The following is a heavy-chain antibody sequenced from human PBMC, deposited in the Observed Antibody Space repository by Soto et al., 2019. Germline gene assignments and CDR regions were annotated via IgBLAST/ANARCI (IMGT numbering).Heavy chain of an antibody. CDR2: ISSSTSYV. CDR3: ARDPSEGRVGNWFES. J-gene: IGHJ5*01. Sequence: EVQLVESGGGLVKPGGSLRLSCAASGFTFSRYGMNWVRQAPGKGLEWVSSISSSTSYVYYADSVKGRFSVSRDNAKKILYLEMYARITEDTAVYYCARDPSEGRVGNWFESWGQGTLVTVSS. CDR1: GFTFSRYG. D-gene: IGHD2-2*01. V-gene: IGHV3-21*01.